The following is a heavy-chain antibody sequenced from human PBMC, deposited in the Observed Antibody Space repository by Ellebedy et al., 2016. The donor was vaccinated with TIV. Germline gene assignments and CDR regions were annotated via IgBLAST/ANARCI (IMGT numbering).Heavy chain of an antibody. CDR2: ITGSGHNV. CDR3: AKLGGLGIQGGSFEI. Sequence: GESLKISXAAPGLTLSAYAMSWVRQAPGKGLEWVSTITGSGHNVYHADSVKGRFTISRDNSRNTLYLQMNSLRAEDTAVYYCAKLGGLGIQGGSFEIWGQGTMVTVSS. J-gene: IGHJ3*02. D-gene: IGHD7-27*01. CDR1: GLTLSAYA. V-gene: IGHV3-23*01.